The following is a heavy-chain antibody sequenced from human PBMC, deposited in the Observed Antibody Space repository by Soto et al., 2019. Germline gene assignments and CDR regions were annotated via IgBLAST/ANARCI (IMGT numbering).Heavy chain of an antibody. D-gene: IGHD3-16*01. CDR2: SCYAVST. V-gene: IGHV4-39*01. J-gene: IGHJ4*02. Sequence: PXESLTLTCTVSGSSIISSGYYWGWIRQPTVKRRAWISSSCYAVSTYYNPSLKRRVTVSVDRSNNQLSLNLRSVTAADTAVYYWARLPTRHLGGYWGQGTLVTVSS. CDR3: ARLPTRHLGGY. CDR1: GSSIISSGYY.